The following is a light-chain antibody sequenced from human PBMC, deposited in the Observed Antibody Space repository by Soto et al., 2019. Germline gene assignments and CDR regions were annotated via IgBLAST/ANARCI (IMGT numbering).Light chain of an antibody. J-gene: IGKJ1*01. Sequence: EIVMTQSPATLSVSPGERATLSCRASQSVSINLAWYQQKPGQAPRLLIYDVSTRATGIPARFSGSGSGTEFTLTISSLRPEDFAVYYCQQYRSWPRTFGQGTKVDIK. CDR2: DVS. V-gene: IGKV3-15*01. CDR3: QQYRSWPRT. CDR1: QSVSIN.